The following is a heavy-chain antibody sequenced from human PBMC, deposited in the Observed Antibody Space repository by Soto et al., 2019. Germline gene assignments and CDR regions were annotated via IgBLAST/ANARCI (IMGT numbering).Heavy chain of an antibody. V-gene: IGHV3-23*01. CDR3: VKDDGGYPSTAPL. CDR1: GITISNYP. Sequence: EVQLLESGGGLVQPGGSLRLSCAASGITISNYPMSWVRQAPGKGLDWVSGISGSGDRTYYADSPKGRFTISKDISKNSLYLQLDSLGVEDTAVYFCVKDDGGYPSTAPLWGQGTLVTVSS. CDR2: ISGSGDRT. D-gene: IGHD3-22*01. J-gene: IGHJ4*02.